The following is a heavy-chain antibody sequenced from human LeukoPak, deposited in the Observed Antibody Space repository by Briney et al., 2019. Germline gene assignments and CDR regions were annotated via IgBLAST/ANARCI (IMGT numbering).Heavy chain of an antibody. Sequence: GGSLRLSCAASGFTFSSYWMHWVRQAPGKGLLWVSRITTDGGSTEYADSVKGRFTISRDNVKNTLYLQLNSPRAEDTAVYYCARDGGSGTPFDFWGQGTLVTVSS. J-gene: IGHJ4*02. CDR1: GFTFSSYW. CDR3: ARDGGSGTPFDF. V-gene: IGHV3-74*03. D-gene: IGHD3-10*01. CDR2: ITTDGGST.